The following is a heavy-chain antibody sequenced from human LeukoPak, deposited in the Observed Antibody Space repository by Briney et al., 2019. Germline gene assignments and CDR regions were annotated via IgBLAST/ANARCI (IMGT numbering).Heavy chain of an antibody. CDR1: GFTFSSYS. D-gene: IGHD2-15*01. Sequence: GGSLRLSCAASGFTFSSYSMNWVRQAPGKGLEWVSSISSSSSYIYYADSVKGRFTISRDNAKNSLYLQMNSLRAEDTAVYYCARWELVVVVAAHYYYYGMDVWGQGTTVTVSS. J-gene: IGHJ6*02. V-gene: IGHV3-21*01. CDR3: ARWELVVVVAAHYYYYGMDV. CDR2: ISSSSSYI.